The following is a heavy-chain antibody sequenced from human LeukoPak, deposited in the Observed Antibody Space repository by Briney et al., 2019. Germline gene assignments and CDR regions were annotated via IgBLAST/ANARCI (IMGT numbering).Heavy chain of an antibody. D-gene: IGHD1-1*01. J-gene: IGHJ3*02. Sequence: GGSLRLSCAGSRITFSNYWMHWVHQAPGKGLVWVSRINTDGSSTNYADSVKGRFTISRDNAKNTLYLQMNSLRAEDTAVYYCAGWNAFDIWGQGTMVTVSS. CDR1: RITFSNYW. CDR3: AGWNAFDI. CDR2: INTDGSST. V-gene: IGHV3-74*01.